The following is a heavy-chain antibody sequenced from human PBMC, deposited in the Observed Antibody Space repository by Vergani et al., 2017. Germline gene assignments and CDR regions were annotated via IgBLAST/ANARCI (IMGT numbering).Heavy chain of an antibody. CDR3: AKVGIVGASGPYYYYGMDV. J-gene: IGHJ6*02. Sequence: EVQPLESGGGLVQPGGSLRLSCAASGFTFSSYAMSWVRQAPGKGLEWVSAISGSGGSTYYADSVKGRFTISRDNSKNTLYLQMNSLRAEDTAVYYCAKVGIVGASGPYYYYGMDVWGQGTTVTVSS. V-gene: IGHV3-23*01. CDR1: GFTFSSYA. CDR2: ISGSGGST. D-gene: IGHD1-26*01.